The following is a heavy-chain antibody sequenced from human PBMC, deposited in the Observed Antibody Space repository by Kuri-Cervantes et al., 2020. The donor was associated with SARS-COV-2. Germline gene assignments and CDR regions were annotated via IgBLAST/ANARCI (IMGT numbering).Heavy chain of an antibody. CDR2: ISYDGSDK. Sequence: GGSLRLSCAASGFTFSNFGMHWVRQAPGKGLEWVTLISYDGSDKYHADSVKGRFTISRDNSKSTLFLQMNSLRAEDTAEYYCARGAAAADYFFYGMDVWGRGTTVTVSS. V-gene: IGHV3-30*03. J-gene: IGHJ6*02. CDR1: GFTFSNFG. D-gene: IGHD6-13*01. CDR3: ARGAAAADYFFYGMDV.